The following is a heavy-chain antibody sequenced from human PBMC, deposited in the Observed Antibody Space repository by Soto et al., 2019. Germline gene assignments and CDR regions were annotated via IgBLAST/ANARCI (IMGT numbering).Heavy chain of an antibody. V-gene: IGHV4-39*01. D-gene: IGHD2-15*01. CDR2: MYSTGST. CDR3: ARRPVRGGNSGVGFDP. Sequence: QVRLQESGPGLVKPSETLSLTCTVSGDSIGSVKYHWGWIRQSPGKGLEWIGSMYSTGSTHYNPSFKSRVTMSVDTSTNQFSLKLRSVTAADTAIYYCARRPVRGGNSGVGFDPWGQGTLVTVSS. J-gene: IGHJ5*02. CDR1: GDSIGSVKYH.